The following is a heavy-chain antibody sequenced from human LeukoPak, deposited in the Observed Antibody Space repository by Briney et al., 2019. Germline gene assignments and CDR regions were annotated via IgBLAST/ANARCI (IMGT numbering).Heavy chain of an antibody. V-gene: IGHV3-23*01. CDR2: ISSSGGST. CDR1: GFTFSSYS. CDR3: AKKMSITAASQVDY. Sequence: GGSLRLSCAASGFTFSSYSMSWVRQAPGKGLEWVSAISSSGGSTDYTDSVKGRFTISRDNSKNALYLQMNSLRAEDTAVYYCAKKMSITAASQVDYWGQGTLVTVSS. J-gene: IGHJ4*02. D-gene: IGHD1-20*01.